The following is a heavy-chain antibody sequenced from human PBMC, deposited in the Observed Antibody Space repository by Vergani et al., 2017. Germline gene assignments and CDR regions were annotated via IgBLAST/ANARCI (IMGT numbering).Heavy chain of an antibody. D-gene: IGHD4-17*01. V-gene: IGHV3-9*01. J-gene: IGHJ3*02. Sequence: EVQLLESGGGLVQPGGSLRLSCAASGFTFDDYAMHWVRQAPGKGLEWVSGISWNSGSIGYADSVKGRFTISRDNAKNSLYLQMNSLRAEDTAVYYCARDGGEDAFDIWGQGTMVTVSS. CDR3: ARDGGEDAFDI. CDR1: GFTFDDYA. CDR2: ISWNSGSI.